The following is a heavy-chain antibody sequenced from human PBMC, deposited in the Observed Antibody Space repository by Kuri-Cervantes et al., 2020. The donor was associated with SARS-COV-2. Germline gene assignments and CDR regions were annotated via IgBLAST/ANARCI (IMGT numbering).Heavy chain of an antibody. CDR3: ARQMMSSITIFGVVITRNWFDP. J-gene: IGHJ5*02. D-gene: IGHD3-3*01. V-gene: IGHV4-39*01. CDR2: IYESGDT. CDR1: GASISSSTYY. Sequence: GSLRLSCTVSGASISSSTYYWGWIRQSPGKGLEWLGSIYESGDTYYSSSLKGRLSLSVDTSKNQFSLKLSSVTAADTAVYYCARQMMSSITIFGVVITRNWFDPWGQGTLVTVSS.